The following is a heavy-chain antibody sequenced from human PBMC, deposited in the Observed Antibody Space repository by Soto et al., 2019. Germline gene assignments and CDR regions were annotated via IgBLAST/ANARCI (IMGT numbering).Heavy chain of an antibody. D-gene: IGHD6-13*01. J-gene: IGHJ6*02. Sequence: LSLTCAVYGGSFSGYYWSWIRQPPGKGLEWIGEINHSGSTNYNPSLKSRVTISVNTSKNQFSLKLSSVTAADTAVYYCAKDREIAAAGIYYYYYGMDVWGQGTTVTVSS. CDR2: INHSGST. V-gene: IGHV4-34*01. CDR1: GGSFSGYY. CDR3: AKDREIAAAGIYYYYYGMDV.